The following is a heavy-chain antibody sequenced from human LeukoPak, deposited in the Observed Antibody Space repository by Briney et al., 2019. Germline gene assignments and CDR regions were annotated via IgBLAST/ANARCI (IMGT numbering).Heavy chain of an antibody. J-gene: IGHJ3*02. D-gene: IGHD3-16*02. CDR3: ARESPSVIRAFDI. V-gene: IGHV4-31*03. CDR2: VYSSGST. Sequence: SQTLSLTCTVSGGSISSGGYYWSWIRQHSGKGLEWIGYVYSSGSTYYNPSLKSRLTISVDTSKNQFSLKMSSVTAADTAVYYCARESPSVIRAFDIWGQGTMVTVSS. CDR1: GGSISSGGYY.